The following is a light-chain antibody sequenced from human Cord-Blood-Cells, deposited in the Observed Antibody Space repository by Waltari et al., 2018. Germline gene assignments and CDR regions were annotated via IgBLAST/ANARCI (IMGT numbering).Light chain of an antibody. CDR1: SSAVGSYNL. CDR2: KGS. Sequence: QSALTQPASVSGSPGQSITLSCTGTSSAVGSYNLVSWYQQHPGKAPKLMIYKGSKRPSGVSNRFSGSKSGNTASLTISGLQAEDEADYYCCSYAGSSTYVFGTGTKVTVL. CDR3: CSYAGSSTYV. V-gene: IGLV2-23*01. J-gene: IGLJ1*01.